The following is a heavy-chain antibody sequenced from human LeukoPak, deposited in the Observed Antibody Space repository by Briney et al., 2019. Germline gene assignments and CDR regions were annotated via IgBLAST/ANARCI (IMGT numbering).Heavy chain of an antibody. CDR3: AKGASGHYDILTGNDY. CDR2: ISGSGGGR. Sequence: TGGSLRLSCAASGFTFSSIAMSWVREAPDKGLEEFVTISGSGGGRYYADSVKARFTISRDDSKNTMYLQMHSLRSDATAVYYCAKGASGHYDILTGNDYWGQGTLVTVSS. CDR1: GFTFSSIA. V-gene: IGHV3-23*01. J-gene: IGHJ4*02. D-gene: IGHD3-9*01.